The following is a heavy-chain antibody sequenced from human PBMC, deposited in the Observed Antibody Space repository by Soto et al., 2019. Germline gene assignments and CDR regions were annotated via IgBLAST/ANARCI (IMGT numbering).Heavy chain of an antibody. CDR2: IYRRGDT. J-gene: IGHJ4*02. D-gene: IGHD5-18*01. CDR3: ATVVDAAKDGY. V-gene: IGHV3-53*01. Sequence: GQFVEAGGGLIQPGGSLRLSCAASGFTVSRNHMTWIRQAPGRGPEWVSTIYRRGDTFDADSVKGRFAISRDNSKNMLYLQMNSLRPEDTAEYYCATVVDAAKDGYWGQGTLVTASA. CDR1: GFTVSRNH.